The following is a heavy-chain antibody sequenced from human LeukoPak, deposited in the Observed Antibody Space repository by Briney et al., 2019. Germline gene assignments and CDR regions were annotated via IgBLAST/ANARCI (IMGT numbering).Heavy chain of an antibody. V-gene: IGHV3-21*01. Sequence: PGGSLRLSCAASGFIFSSYTLGWVRQAPGKGLEWVSSISSSSSYIYYADSVKGRFTISRDNAKNSLYLQMNSLRAEDTAVYYCARAWDTVVVPAALPVDVWGKGTTVTVSS. CDR3: ARAWDTVVVPAALPVDV. J-gene: IGHJ6*04. D-gene: IGHD2-2*01. CDR2: ISSSSSYI. CDR1: GFIFSSYT.